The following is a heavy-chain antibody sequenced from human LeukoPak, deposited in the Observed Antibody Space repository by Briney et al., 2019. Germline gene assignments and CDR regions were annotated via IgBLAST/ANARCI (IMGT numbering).Heavy chain of an antibody. J-gene: IGHJ5*02. Sequence: PSGTLSLTCAVSGGSISSSNWWSWVRQPPGKGLEWIGEIYHSGSTYYNPSLKSRVTISVDTSKNQFSLKLSSVTAADTAVYYCASGYYDILTGPWGQGTLVTVSS. CDR1: GGSISSSNW. D-gene: IGHD3-9*01. V-gene: IGHV4-4*02. CDR3: ASGYYDILTGP. CDR2: IYHSGST.